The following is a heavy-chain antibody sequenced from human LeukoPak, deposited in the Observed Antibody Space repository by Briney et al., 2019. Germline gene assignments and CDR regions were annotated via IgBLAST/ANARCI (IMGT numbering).Heavy chain of an antibody. V-gene: IGHV3-49*03. J-gene: IGHJ4*02. CDR3: TRVVHYYDSSGYYIGDY. CDR2: IRSKAYGGTT. CDR1: GFTFGDYA. D-gene: IGHD3-22*01. Sequence: GGSLRLSCTASGFTFGDYAMSWFRQAPVKGLEWVGFIRSKAYGGTTEYAASVKGRFTISRDDSKSIAYLQMNSLKTEDTAVYYCTRVVHYYDSSGYYIGDYWGQGTLVTVSS.